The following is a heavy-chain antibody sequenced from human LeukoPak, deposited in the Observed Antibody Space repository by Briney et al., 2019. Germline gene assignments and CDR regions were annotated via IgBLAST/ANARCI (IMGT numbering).Heavy chain of an antibody. CDR3: ARVGSMAAAGTPDY. J-gene: IGHJ4*02. CDR1: GFTFSDYY. CDR2: ISSSSSHT. V-gene: IGHV3-11*06. D-gene: IGHD6-13*01. Sequence: GGSLRLSCAASGFTFSDYYMSWIRQAPGKGLEWVSYISSSSSHTEYADSVKGRFTISRDNAKNSLSLQVNSLRADDTAVYYCARVGSMAAAGTPDYWGQGTLVTVSS.